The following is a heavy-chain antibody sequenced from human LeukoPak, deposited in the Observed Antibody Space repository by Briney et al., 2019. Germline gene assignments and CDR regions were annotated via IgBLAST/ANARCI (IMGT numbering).Heavy chain of an antibody. CDR2: IKSKTDGGTT. V-gene: IGHV3-15*01. J-gene: IGHJ4*02. CDR1: GFTFSNAW. CDR3: AKSYYYGSGSYLDY. Sequence: GGSLRLSCAAPGFTFSNAWMNWVRQGPGKGLEWVGRIKSKTDGGTTDYAAPVKDRFTISRDDSKNTLYLQMNSLRAEDTAVYYCAKSYYYGSGSYLDYWGQGTLVTVSS. D-gene: IGHD3-10*01.